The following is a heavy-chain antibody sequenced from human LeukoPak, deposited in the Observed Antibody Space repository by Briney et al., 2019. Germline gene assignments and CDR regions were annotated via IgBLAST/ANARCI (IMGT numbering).Heavy chain of an antibody. J-gene: IGHJ5*02. CDR3: ARHSRRYLSNPLENWFDP. D-gene: IGHD3-3*01. V-gene: IGHV4-34*01. Sequence: PSETLSLTCAVYGGSFSGYYWSWIRQPPGKGLEWIGEINHSGSINYNPSLKSRVTISVDTSKNQFSLKLSSVTASDTAVYYCARHSRRYLSNPLENWFDPWGQGTLVTVSS. CDR2: INHSGSI. CDR1: GGSFSGYY.